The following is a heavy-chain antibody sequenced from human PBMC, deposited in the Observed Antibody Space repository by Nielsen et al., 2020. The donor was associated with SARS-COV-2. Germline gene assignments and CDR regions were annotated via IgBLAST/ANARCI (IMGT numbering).Heavy chain of an antibody. CDR2: ISYDGSNK. Sequence: VRQMPGKGLEWVAVISYDGSNKYYADSVKGRFTISRDNSKNTLYLQMNSLRAEDTAVYYCARDFDYYDSSGYHNFDYWGQGTLVTVSS. J-gene: IGHJ4*02. V-gene: IGHV3-30-3*01. D-gene: IGHD3-22*01. CDR3: ARDFDYYDSSGYHNFDY.